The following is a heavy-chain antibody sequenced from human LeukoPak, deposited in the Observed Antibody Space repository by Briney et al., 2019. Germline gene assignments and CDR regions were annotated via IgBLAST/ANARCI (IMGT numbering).Heavy chain of an antibody. D-gene: IGHD6-13*01. Sequence: GGSLRLSCAAAGLTFSSYAMSGVRQAPGKGLEWVSATSGSGGSTYYADSVKGRFTISRDNSKNTLYLKMNSLRAEDTAVYYCAKGKYSSSWYAAEYFQHWGQGTLVTVSS. V-gene: IGHV3-23*01. CDR1: GLTFSSYA. CDR3: AKGKYSSSWYAAEYFQH. CDR2: TSGSGGST. J-gene: IGHJ1*01.